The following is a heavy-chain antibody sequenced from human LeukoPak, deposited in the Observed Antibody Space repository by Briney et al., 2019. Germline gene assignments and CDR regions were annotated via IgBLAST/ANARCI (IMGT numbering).Heavy chain of an antibody. J-gene: IGHJ4*02. CDR3: AKRGHYVLRFLVWFKKGYYFDY. Sequence: GGSLRLSCVASGFTFSRHAMSWVRQAPGKGLEWVSAISGSGGSTYYADSVKGRFTISRDNSKNTLYLQMNSLRAEDTAVYYCAKRGHYVLRFLVWFKKGYYFDYWGQGTLVTVSS. D-gene: IGHD3-3*01. V-gene: IGHV3-23*01. CDR1: GFTFSRHA. CDR2: ISGSGGST.